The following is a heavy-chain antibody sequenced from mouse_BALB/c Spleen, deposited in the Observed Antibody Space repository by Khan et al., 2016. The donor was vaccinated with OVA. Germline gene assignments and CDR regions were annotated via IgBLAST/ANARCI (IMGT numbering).Heavy chain of an antibody. V-gene: IGHV2-6-1*01. CDR2: IWSDGST. J-gene: IGHJ4*01. D-gene: IGHD2-10*01. CDR1: GFSLTNYG. Sequence: VQLQESGPGLVAPSQSLSITCTISGFSLTNYGVHWVRQPPGKGLVWLVVIWSDGSTTYYSTLKSRLSISKDNSKSQVFLNMNSLQTDDTAMYYCARQPYYHYYIMDYWGQGTSVTVSS. CDR3: ARQPYYHYYIMDY.